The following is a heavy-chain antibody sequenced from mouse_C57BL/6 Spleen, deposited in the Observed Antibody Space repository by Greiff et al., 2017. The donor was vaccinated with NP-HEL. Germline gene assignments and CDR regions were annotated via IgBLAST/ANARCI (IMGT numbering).Heavy chain of an antibody. CDR3: ARKYYYAMEY. CDR2: IDPSDSYT. CDR1: GYTFTSYW. Sequence: QVQLQQPGAELVRPGTSVKLSCKASGYTFTSYWMHWVKQRPGQGLEWIGVIDPSDSYTNYNQKFKGKATLTVDTSSSTAYMQLSSLTSEDSAIYYCARKYYYAMEYWGQGTSVTGSA. J-gene: IGHJ4*01. V-gene: IGHV1-59*01.